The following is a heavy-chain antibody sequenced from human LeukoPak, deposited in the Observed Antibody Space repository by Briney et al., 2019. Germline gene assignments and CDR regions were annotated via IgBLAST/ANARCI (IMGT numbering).Heavy chain of an antibody. CDR3: AKDRLKTSRNYFDC. CDR2: ISYDGSNK. Sequence: GGSLRLSCAASGFIFSGYGMHWVRQAPGKGLEWVAVISYDGSNKYYADSVKGRFTISRDNSENTLYLQMDSLRAEDTAVYYCAKDRLKTSRNYFDCWGQGTLVTASS. V-gene: IGHV3-30*18. D-gene: IGHD4-11*01. J-gene: IGHJ4*02. CDR1: GFIFSGYG.